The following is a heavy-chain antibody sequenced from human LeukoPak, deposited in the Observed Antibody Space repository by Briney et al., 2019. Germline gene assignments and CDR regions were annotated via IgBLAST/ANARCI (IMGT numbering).Heavy chain of an antibody. J-gene: IGHJ5*02. D-gene: IGHD1-26*01. V-gene: IGHV3-15*01. CDR1: GFTFSSYA. CDR3: TTTIVGVTTWFDP. Sequence: GGSLRLSCAASGFTFSSYAMSWVRQAPGKGLEWVGRIKNKTNGGTTDYAAPVKGRFTISRDDSKNTLYLQMNSLKTEDTAVYYCTTTIVGVTTWFDPWGQGTLVTVSS. CDR2: IKNKTNGGTT.